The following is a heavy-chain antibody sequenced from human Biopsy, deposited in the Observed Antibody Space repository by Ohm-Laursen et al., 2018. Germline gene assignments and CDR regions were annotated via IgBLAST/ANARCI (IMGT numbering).Heavy chain of an antibody. D-gene: IGHD3-10*01. CDR2: ASATGAAT. J-gene: IGHJ4*02. Sequence: SLRLSCAASGFTFSSHAMSWVRQAPGKGLEWVSTASATGAATYYADSVKGRFIISRDNSKNTLYLQMDILRADDSAIYYCARQFASGRFYFDYWGQGTRVTVSS. V-gene: IGHV3-23*01. CDR1: GFTFSSHA. CDR3: ARQFASGRFYFDY.